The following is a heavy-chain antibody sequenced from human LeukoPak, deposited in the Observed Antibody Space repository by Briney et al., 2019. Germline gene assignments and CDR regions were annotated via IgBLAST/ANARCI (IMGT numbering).Heavy chain of an antibody. CDR1: GFTFDDYA. Sequence: GGSLRLSCAASGFTFDDYAMPWVRQAPGKGLEWVSGISWNRGTIGYADSVKGRFTISRDNAKNSLYLQMNSLRVEDTALYYCAKAPPYSSGLYYFDYWGQGTLVTVSS. D-gene: IGHD6-19*01. CDR2: ISWNRGTI. V-gene: IGHV3-9*01. J-gene: IGHJ4*02. CDR3: AKAPPYSSGLYYFDY.